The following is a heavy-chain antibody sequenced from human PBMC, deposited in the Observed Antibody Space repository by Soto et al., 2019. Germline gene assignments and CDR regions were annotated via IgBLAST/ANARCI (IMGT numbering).Heavy chain of an antibody. CDR1: GFTFSLYA. CDR3: ASMDRYCGRGTCSDY. D-gene: IGHD2-15*01. Sequence: EVQLLESGGGLAQPGGSLRLSCAASGFTFSLYAMSWVRQAPGKGLEWVTGISVSGASTYYADSLKGRFTISRDNSKNTLYLQMNSLRDEDTALYDCASMDRYCGRGTCSDYWGQGNLVTVSS. V-gene: IGHV3-23*01. J-gene: IGHJ4*02. CDR2: ISVSGAST.